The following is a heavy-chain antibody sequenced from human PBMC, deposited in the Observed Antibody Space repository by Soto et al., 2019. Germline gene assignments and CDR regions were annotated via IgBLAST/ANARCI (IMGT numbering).Heavy chain of an antibody. J-gene: IGHJ4*02. CDR2: IYYSGST. V-gene: IGHV4-59*01. CDR1: GGSISSYY. CDR3: ARVDLDYVIVF. D-gene: IGHD4-17*01. Sequence: SETLSLTCTVSGGSISSYYWSWIRQPPGKGLEWIGYIYYSGSTNYNPSLKSRVTISVDTSKNQFSLKLSSVTAADTAVYYCARVDLDYVIVFWGQGTLVTVSS.